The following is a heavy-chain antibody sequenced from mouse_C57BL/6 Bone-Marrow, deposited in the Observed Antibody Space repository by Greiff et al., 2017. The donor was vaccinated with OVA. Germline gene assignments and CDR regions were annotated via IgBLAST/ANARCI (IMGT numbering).Heavy chain of an antibody. CDR2: ISYDGRN. CDR1: GYSITSGYY. Sequence: ESGPGLVKPSQSLSLTCSVTGYSITSGYYWNWIRQFPGNKLEWMGYISYDGRNNYNPSLKNRISITRDTSKNQLFLKLNSVTTEDTATYYCARVHFDVWGTGTTVTVSS. CDR3: ARVHFDV. V-gene: IGHV3-6*01. J-gene: IGHJ1*03.